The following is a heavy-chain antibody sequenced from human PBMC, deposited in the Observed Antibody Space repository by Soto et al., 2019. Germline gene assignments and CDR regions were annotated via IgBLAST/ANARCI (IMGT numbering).Heavy chain of an antibody. J-gene: IGHJ4*02. D-gene: IGHD2-21*01. CDR1: GFTFSSYG. CDR2: ISGSGGTT. CDR3: AKVAYITSKHGFDS. Sequence: GGSLRLSCAASGFTFSSYGMTWVRQAPGKGLEWVSVISGSGGTTLYADSVKGRFTVSRDNSKNTLFLQMDSLRAEDTAVYHCAKVAYITSKHGFDSWGQGTLVTVSS. V-gene: IGHV3-23*01.